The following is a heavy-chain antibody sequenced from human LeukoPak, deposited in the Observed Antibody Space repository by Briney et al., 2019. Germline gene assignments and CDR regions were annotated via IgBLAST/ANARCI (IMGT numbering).Heavy chain of an antibody. J-gene: IGHJ4*02. V-gene: IGHV1-18*01. CDR1: GYTFSSYG. CDR2: ISAYNGNT. Sequence: ASVKVSCKDSGYTFSSYGVSWVRQAPGQGLEWMGWISAYNGNTNYRQKLQGRVTMTTDTSTSTAYMDLRSLRSDDTAIYYCARDSPDASGIYYNDSPDCWGQGTLVTVSS. D-gene: IGHD3-10*01. CDR3: ARDSPDASGIYYNDSPDC.